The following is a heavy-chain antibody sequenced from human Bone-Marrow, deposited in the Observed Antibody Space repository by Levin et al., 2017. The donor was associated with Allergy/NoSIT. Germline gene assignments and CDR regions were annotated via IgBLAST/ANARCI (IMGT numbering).Heavy chain of an antibody. CDR1: GFTFRSYW. J-gene: IGHJ4*02. Sequence: LSLTCAASGFTFRSYWMHWVRQPPGKGLVWVSRIYPDGSSTTYADSVQGRFTISRDNAKNTLYLQMNSLRTEDTAVYYCTRDGGGLGYWGQGTLVTVSS. CDR3: TRDGGGLGY. CDR2: IYPDGSST. V-gene: IGHV3-74*01. D-gene: IGHD2-15*01.